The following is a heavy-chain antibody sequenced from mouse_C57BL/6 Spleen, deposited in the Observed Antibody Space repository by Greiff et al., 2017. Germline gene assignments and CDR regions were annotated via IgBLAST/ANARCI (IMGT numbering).Heavy chain of an antibody. CDR1: GFNIKDDY. Sequence: VQLQQSGAELVRPGASVKLSCTASGFNIKDDYMHWVKQRPEQGLEWIGWIDPENGDTEYASKFQGKATITADTSSNTAYLQLSSLTSEDTAVYYYTTRDYGSAMDYWGQGTSVTVSS. D-gene: IGHD1-1*01. CDR2: IDPENGDT. J-gene: IGHJ4*01. CDR3: TTRDYGSAMDY. V-gene: IGHV14-4*01.